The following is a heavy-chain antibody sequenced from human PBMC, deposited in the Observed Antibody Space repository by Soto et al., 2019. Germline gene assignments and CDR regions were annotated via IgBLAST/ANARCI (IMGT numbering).Heavy chain of an antibody. J-gene: IGHJ4*02. CDR2: IIPIFGTA. CDR3: ARGRGVQLWLSAYPRPYYFDY. Sequence: SVKVSCKASGGTFSSYAISWVRQAPGQGLEWMGGIIPIFGTANYAQKFQGRVTISADESTSTAYMELSSLRSEDTAVYYCARGRGVQLWLSAYPRPYYFDYWGQGTLVTVSS. CDR1: GGTFSSYA. V-gene: IGHV1-69*13. D-gene: IGHD5-18*01.